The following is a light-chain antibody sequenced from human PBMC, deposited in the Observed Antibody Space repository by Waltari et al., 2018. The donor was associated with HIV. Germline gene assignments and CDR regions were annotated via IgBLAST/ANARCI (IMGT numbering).Light chain of an antibody. V-gene: IGLV2-11*01. CDR3: CSYAGSYSYV. CDR2: NVS. J-gene: IGLJ1*01. CDR1: RSAVGVYEF. Sequence: QSALTQPRSLSGSPGQSVTIPCTGSRSAVGVYEFASWYQQYPVKAPKLIIFNVSKRPSGVPDRFSGSKSGNTASLTISGLQAEDEADYHCCSYAGSYSYVFGTGTQVTVL.